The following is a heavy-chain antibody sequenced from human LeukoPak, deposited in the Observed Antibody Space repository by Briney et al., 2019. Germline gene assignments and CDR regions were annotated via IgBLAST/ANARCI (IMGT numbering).Heavy chain of an antibody. CDR3: ARPSPIVVVVAATPGYFQH. Sequence: GGSLRLSCAASGFTFSSYAMSWVRQAPGKGLEWVSAISGSGGSTYYADSVKGRFTISRDNSKNTLYLQMNSLRAEDTAVYYCARPSPIVVVVAATPGYFQHWGQGTLVTVSS. CDR2: ISGSGGST. J-gene: IGHJ1*01. D-gene: IGHD2-15*01. V-gene: IGHV3-23*01. CDR1: GFTFSSYA.